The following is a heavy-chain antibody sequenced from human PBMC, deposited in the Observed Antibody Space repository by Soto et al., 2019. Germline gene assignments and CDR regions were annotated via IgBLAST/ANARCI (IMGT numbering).Heavy chain of an antibody. CDR1: GGSISSGAYY. V-gene: IGHV4-31*01. CDR2: IYYSWST. Sequence: QVQLQESGPGLVKPSQTLSLTCTVSGGSISSGAYYWSWIRQHPGKGLEWIGHIYYSWSTYYNPSLRGQVTIPLATTKNKFPLNLGSVTPADPAVYYFARVFYSSSPRNYSSGMEVGAKGPRSPSP. J-gene: IGHJ6*02. D-gene: IGHD6-6*01. CDR3: ARVFYSSSPRNYSSGMEV.